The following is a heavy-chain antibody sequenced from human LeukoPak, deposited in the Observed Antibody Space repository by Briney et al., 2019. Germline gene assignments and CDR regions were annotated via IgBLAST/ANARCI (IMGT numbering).Heavy chain of an antibody. CDR1: AFTFSNYD. D-gene: IGHD6-13*01. CDR2: SIDGGGST. J-gene: IGHJ4*02. CDR3: AKSKGYTDSWYDY. Sequence: PGGSLRLSCAASAFTFSNYDMSWVRQAPGKGLEWVSGSIDGGGSTYYVHSVNGRFTISRDNSKNSVSLQMDSLRAEDTALYYCAKSKGYTDSWYDYWGQGTLVSVSS. V-gene: IGHV3-23*01.